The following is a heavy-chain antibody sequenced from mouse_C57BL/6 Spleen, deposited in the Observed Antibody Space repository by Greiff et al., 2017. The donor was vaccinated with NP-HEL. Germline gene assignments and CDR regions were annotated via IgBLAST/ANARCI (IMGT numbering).Heavy chain of an antibody. D-gene: IGHD2-2*01. V-gene: IGHV1-59*01. CDR2: IDPSDSYT. CDR3: ARSTMVTTFDY. Sequence: VQLQQPGAELVRPGTSVKLSCKASGYTFTSYWMHWVKQRPGQGLEWIGVIDPSDSYTNYNQKFKGKATLTVDTSSSTAYMQLSSLTSEDSAVYYCARSTMVTTFDYWGQGTTLTVSS. CDR1: GYTFTSYW. J-gene: IGHJ2*01.